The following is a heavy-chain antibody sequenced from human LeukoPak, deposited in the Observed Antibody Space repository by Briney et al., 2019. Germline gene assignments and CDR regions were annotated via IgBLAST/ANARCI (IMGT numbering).Heavy chain of an antibody. CDR1: GGSISSSSYY. V-gene: IGHV4-39*01. D-gene: IGHD6-13*01. CDR3: ARHRHSSSWPLDY. CDR2: IYYSGST. Sequence: SETLSLTCTVSGGSISSSSYYWGWIRQPPGKGLEWIGSIYYSGSTYYNPSLKSRVTISVDTSKNQFSLKLSSVTAADTAVYYCARHRHSSSWPLDYWGQGTLVTVSS. J-gene: IGHJ4*02.